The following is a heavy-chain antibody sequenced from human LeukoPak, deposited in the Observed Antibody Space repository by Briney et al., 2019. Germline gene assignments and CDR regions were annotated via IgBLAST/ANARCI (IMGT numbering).Heavy chain of an antibody. CDR3: ARRGDGYNYDY. V-gene: IGHV4-61*02. CDR1: GGSISSGGYY. D-gene: IGHD5-24*01. J-gene: IGHJ4*02. Sequence: SQTLSLTCTVSGGSISSGGYYWSWIRQPAGKGLEWIGRIYTSGSTNYNPSLKSRVTISVDTSKNQFSLKLSSVTAADTAVYYCARRGDGYNYDYWGQGTLVTVSS. CDR2: IYTSGST.